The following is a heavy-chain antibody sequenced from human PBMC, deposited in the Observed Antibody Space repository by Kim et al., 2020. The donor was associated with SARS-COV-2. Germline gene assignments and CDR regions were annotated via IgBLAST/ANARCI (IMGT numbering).Heavy chain of an antibody. Sequence: SVKVSCKASGGTFSSYAISWVRQAPGQGLEWMGGIIPIFGTANYAQKFQGRVTITADESTSTAYMELSSLRSEDTAVYYCAREWACGYSYGLCDYYYYGMDVWGQGTTVTVSS. V-gene: IGHV1-69*13. J-gene: IGHJ6*02. D-gene: IGHD5-18*01. CDR2: IIPIFGTA. CDR3: AREWACGYSYGLCDYYYYGMDV. CDR1: GGTFSSYA.